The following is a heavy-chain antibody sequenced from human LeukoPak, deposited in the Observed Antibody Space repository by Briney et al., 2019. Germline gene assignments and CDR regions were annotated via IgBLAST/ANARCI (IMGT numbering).Heavy chain of an antibody. CDR3: ARAQRGTLGY. CDR2: INHSGST. CDR1: VGSFGGYY. V-gene: IGHV4-34*01. D-gene: IGHD1-26*01. Sequence: SETLSLTCAVYVGSFGGYYWSWIRQPPGKGLEWIGEINHSGSTNYNPSLKSRVSISVVTSKNQFSLKLSSVTAADTAVYYCARAQRGTLGYWGQGTLVTVSS. J-gene: IGHJ4*02.